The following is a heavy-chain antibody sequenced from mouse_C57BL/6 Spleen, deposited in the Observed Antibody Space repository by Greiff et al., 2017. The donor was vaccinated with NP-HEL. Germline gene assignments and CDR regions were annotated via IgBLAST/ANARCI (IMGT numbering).Heavy chain of an antibody. J-gene: IGHJ4*01. CDR3: ARERTGNYYAMDY. V-gene: IGHV3-6*01. D-gene: IGHD4-1*01. CDR1: GYSITSGYY. CDR2: ISYDGSN. Sequence: ESGPGLVKPSQSLSLTCSVTGYSITSGYYWNWIRQFPGNKLEWMGYISYDGSNNYNPSLKNRISITRDTSKNQFFLKLNSVTTEDTATYYCARERTGNYYAMDYWGQGTSVTVSS.